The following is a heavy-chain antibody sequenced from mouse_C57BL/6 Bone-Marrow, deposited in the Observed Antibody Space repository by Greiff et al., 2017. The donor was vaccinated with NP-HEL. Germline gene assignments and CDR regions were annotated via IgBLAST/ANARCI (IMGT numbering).Heavy chain of an antibody. D-gene: IGHD2-5*01. V-gene: IGHV14-4*01. CDR3: TTEGYYSNY. CDR1: GFNIKDDY. J-gene: IGHJ3*01. Sequence: VRLQQSGAELVRPGASVKLSCTASGFNIKDDYMHWVKQRPEQGLEWIGWIDPENGDTEYASKFQGKATITADTSSNTAYLQLSSLTSEDTAVYYCTTEGYYSNYWGQGTLVTVSA. CDR2: IDPENGDT.